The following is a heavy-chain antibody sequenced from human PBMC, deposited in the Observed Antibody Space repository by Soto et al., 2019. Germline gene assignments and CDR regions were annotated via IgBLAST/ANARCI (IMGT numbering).Heavy chain of an antibody. J-gene: IGHJ4*02. Sequence: QVQLVQSGAEVKKPGASVKVSCKASGYTFTSYGISWVRQAPGQGLEWMGWISAYNGNTNYAQKLQGRVTMTTDTSTSIAYIALRSLRSDSTAVYYFARGGRRDIVVVGETSHSWAQGTLVLVS. CDR2: ISAYNGNT. V-gene: IGHV1-18*01. D-gene: IGHD2-15*01. CDR1: GYTFTSYG. CDR3: ARGGRRDIVVVGETSHS.